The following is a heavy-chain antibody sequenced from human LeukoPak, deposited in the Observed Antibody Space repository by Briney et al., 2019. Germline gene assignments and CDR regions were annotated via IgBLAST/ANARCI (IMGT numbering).Heavy chain of an antibody. Sequence: GGSLRLSCAASGFTFSNFAMTWVRQAPGKGLEWVSSIVGSSSTYYADSLKGRFTISRDNAKNSLYLQMNSLRAEDTAVYYCARDYCSGGSCLYYFDYWGQGTLVTVSS. CDR1: GFTFSNFA. CDR3: ARDYCSGGSCLYYFDY. V-gene: IGHV3-21*01. D-gene: IGHD2-15*01. J-gene: IGHJ4*02. CDR2: IVGSSST.